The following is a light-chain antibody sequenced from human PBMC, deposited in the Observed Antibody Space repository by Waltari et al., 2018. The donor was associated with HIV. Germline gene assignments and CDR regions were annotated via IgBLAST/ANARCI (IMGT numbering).Light chain of an antibody. J-gene: IGLJ2*01. CDR1: GSDVGSYNL. V-gene: IGLV2-23*01. CDR2: EGS. CDR3: CSYAVSSTSVI. Sequence: QSALPHPASVSGSPGPSITIPCTGTGSDVGSYNLFSCYQQYPGKAPKLIIYEGSKRPPWISNRFSGSQSGNTASLTISGLQAEDEADYYCCSYAVSSTSVIFGGGTKLTVL.